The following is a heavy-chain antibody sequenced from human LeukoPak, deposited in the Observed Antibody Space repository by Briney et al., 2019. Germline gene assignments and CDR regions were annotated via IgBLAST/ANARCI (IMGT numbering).Heavy chain of an antibody. V-gene: IGHV4-39*01. CDR3: ARLKRGNNYFDY. CDR2: IYYSGST. CDR1: GGSISSSSYY. D-gene: IGHD7-27*01. J-gene: IGHJ4*02. Sequence: SETLSLTCTVSGGSISSSSYYWGWIRQPPGKGLEWIGSIYYSGSTYYNPSLKSRVTISVDTSKNQFSLKLSSVTAADTAVYYCARLKRGNNYFDYWGQGTLVTVSS.